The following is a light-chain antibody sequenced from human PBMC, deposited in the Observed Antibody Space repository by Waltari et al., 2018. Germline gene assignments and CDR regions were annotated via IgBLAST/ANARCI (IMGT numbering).Light chain of an antibody. CDR2: GAS. J-gene: IGKJ1*01. CDR3: QQYGSSPWT. Sequence: EIVLTQSPVTLSLSPGERATLSCRASQSVSSSYLAWYQQKPGQAPRLLISGASSRATGIPDRFSGSGSGTDFTLTISRLEPEDFAVYYCQQYGSSPWTFGQGTKVEIK. V-gene: IGKV3-20*01. CDR1: QSVSSSY.